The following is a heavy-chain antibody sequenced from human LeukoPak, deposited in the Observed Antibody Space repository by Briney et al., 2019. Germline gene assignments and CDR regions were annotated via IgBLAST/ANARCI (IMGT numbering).Heavy chain of an antibody. V-gene: IGHV3-30*03. CDR2: ISYDGSNK. CDR3: ARERGPNDY. J-gene: IGHJ4*02. CDR1: GFMFSSFG. Sequence: PGGSLRLSCAASGFMFSSFGMHWVRQAPGKGLDWVAVISYDGSNKYYVDSVKGRFTISRDNSKNTLYLQMNSLSGDDTAVYYCARERGPNDYWGQGTLVTVSS.